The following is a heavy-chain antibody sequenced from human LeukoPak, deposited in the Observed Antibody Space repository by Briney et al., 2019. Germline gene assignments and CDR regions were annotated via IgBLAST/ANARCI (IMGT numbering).Heavy chain of an antibody. CDR1: GGSISSYY. D-gene: IGHD3-10*01. CDR3: VRQGITMVRAPFDY. V-gene: IGHV4-59*08. Sequence: SEALSLTCTVSGGSISSYYWSSIRQPPGKGLEWIGYIYYSGSANYNPSLKSRVTISVDTSKNQFSLKLSSVTAADTAVYYCVRQGITMVRAPFDYWGQGTLVTVSS. J-gene: IGHJ4*02. CDR2: IYYSGSA.